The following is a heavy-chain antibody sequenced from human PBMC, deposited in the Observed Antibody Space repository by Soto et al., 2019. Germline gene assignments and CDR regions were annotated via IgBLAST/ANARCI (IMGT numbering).Heavy chain of an antibody. CDR3: AKQTDAPYYYYYYGMDV. CDR1: GFTFSSYG. CDR2: ISYDGSNK. V-gene: IGHV3-30*18. Sequence: QVQLVESGGGVVQPGRSLRLSCAASGFTFSSYGMHWVRQAPGKGLEWVAVISYDGSNKYYADSVKGRFTISRDNSKNTLYLQMNSLRADDTAVYYCAKQTDAPYYYYYYGMDVWGQGTTVTVSS. J-gene: IGHJ6*02.